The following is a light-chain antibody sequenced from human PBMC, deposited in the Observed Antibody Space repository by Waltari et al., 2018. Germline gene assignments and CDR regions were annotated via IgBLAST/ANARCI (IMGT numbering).Light chain of an antibody. Sequence: QSALTQPASVSGSPGQSITISCTGTSSDVGGYNYVSWYQQHPGKAPKLMIFDVSKRPSGVSNRFSGYKSGSTASLTISGLQAEDEADFYCNSYTSSSTWVFGGGTKLTVL. CDR2: DVS. CDR1: SSDVGGYNY. J-gene: IGLJ3*02. V-gene: IGLV2-14*01. CDR3: NSYTSSSTWV.